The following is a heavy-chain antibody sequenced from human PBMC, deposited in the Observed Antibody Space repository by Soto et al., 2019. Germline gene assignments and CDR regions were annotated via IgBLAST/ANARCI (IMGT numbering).Heavy chain of an antibody. J-gene: IGHJ5*01. D-gene: IGHD6-19*01. CDR3: AKGGGWYNWFDS. CDR2: ISGSGGCT. V-gene: IGHV3-23*01. Sequence: EVQLLESGGGLVQPGGSLRPCCAASGFTFSSQGMSWVRASHGKGLEWVPGISGSGGCTYYADSVKGRFTISRYTSKSTLYLQMTSLRAEDPAVYYCAKGGGWYNWFDSWGQGTLVTVSS. CDR1: GFTFSSQG.